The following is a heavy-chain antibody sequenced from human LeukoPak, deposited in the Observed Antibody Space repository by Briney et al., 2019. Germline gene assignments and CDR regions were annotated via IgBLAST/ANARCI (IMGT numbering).Heavy chain of an antibody. D-gene: IGHD6-13*01. J-gene: IGHJ5*02. CDR2: TYYSGST. CDR3: ASFLAAAGTAGWFDP. V-gene: IGHV4-31*03. Sequence: PSETLSLTCTVSGGSISSGGYYWSWIRQHPGKGLEWIGYTYYSGSTYYNPSLKSRVTISVDTSKNQFSLKLSSVTAADTAVYYCASFLAAAGTAGWFDPWGQGTLVTVSS. CDR1: GGSISSGGYY.